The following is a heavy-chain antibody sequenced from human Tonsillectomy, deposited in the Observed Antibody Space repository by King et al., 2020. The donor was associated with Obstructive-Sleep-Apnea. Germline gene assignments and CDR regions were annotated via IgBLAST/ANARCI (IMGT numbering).Heavy chain of an antibody. V-gene: IGHV1-2*02. CDR2: MNPNSGGK. CDR3: AIWLSGYFDY. CDR1: GYTFTDYC. J-gene: IGHJ4*02. Sequence: VQLVQSGAEVKRPGASVKVSCKASGYTFTDYCIHWVRQAPGQGLEWMGWMNPNSGGKNCAQKFQGRVTMTRDTSISTAYMELSSLRSDDTAVYFCAIWLSGYFDYWGQGTLVTVSS. D-gene: IGHD5-18*01.